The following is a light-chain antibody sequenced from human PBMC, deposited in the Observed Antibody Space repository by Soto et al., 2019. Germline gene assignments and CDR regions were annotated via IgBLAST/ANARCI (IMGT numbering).Light chain of an antibody. CDR1: SSNIGAGYD. V-gene: IGLV1-40*01. CDR3: QSYDSSPSGYV. J-gene: IGLJ1*01. CDR2: DDN. Sequence: QSVLTQPPSVSGAPGQRVTISCTGSSSNIGAGYDLHWYQQLPGTAPKLLICDDNNRPSGVPDRFSGSKSGTSASLAITGLQAEDEADYYCQSYDSSPSGYVFGTGTKLTVL.